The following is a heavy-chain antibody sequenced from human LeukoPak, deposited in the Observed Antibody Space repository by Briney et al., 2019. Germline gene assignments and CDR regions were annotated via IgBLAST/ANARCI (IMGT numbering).Heavy chain of an antibody. J-gene: IGHJ4*02. CDR1: GGSISSYY. CDR2: IYYSGST. CDR3: ARDPSHYYGSGSYGDY. Sequence: PSETLSLTCTVSGGSISSYYWSWIRQPPGKGLEWIGYIYYSGSTNYNPSLKSRVTISVDTSKNQFSLKLSSVTAADTAVYYCARDPSHYYGSGSYGDYWGQGTLVTVSS. D-gene: IGHD3-10*01. V-gene: IGHV4-59*12.